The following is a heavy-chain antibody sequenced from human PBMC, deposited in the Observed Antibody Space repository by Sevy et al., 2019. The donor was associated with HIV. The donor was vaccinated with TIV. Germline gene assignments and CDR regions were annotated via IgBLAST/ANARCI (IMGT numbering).Heavy chain of an antibody. J-gene: IGHJ4*02. CDR1: GFTFSNYG. CDR3: AKGFDAIAAPGSPEY. Sequence: GGSLRLSCAASGFTFSNYGMHWVRQAPGKGLEWEAVIWYDGSNYDYADSVKSRFTISRDNSKNTLYLQMDSLRPGDTAVYYCAKGFDAIAAPGSPEYWGQGTLVTVSS. CDR2: IWYDGSNY. V-gene: IGHV3-33*06. D-gene: IGHD6-13*01.